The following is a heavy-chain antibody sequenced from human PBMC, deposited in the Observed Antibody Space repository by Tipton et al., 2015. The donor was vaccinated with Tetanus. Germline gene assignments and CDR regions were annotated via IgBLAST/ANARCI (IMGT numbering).Heavy chain of an antibody. CDR3: ARGTSRIVYYFDY. CDR1: GFTFSSYG. Sequence: SLRLSCAASGFTFSSYGMHWVRQAPGKGLERVAVIWYDGSNKYYADSVKGRFTISRDNSKNTLYLQMNSLRAEDTAVYYCARGTSRIVYYFDYWGQGTLVTVSS. CDR2: IWYDGSNK. V-gene: IGHV3-33*01. D-gene: IGHD2-21*01. J-gene: IGHJ4*02.